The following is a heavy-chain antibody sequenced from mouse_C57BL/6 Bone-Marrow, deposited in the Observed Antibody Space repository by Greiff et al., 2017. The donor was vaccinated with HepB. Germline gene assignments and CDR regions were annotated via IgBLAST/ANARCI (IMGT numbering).Heavy chain of an antibody. J-gene: IGHJ2*01. CDR2: ISSGSSTI. Sequence: DVKLQESGGGLVKPGGSLKLSCAASGFTFSDYGMHWVRQAPEKGLEWVAYISSGSSTIYYADTVKGRFTISRDNAKNTLFLQMTSLRSEDTAMYYCARPLTGEYYFDYWGQGTTLTVSS. V-gene: IGHV5-17*01. CDR1: GFTFSDYG. D-gene: IGHD4-1*01. CDR3: ARPLTGEYYFDY.